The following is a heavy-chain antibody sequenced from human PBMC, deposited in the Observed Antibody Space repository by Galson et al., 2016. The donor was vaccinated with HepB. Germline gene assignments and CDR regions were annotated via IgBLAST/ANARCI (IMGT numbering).Heavy chain of an antibody. J-gene: IGHJ4*02. CDR1: GDSFNSYV. Sequence: SVKVSCKGSGDSFNSYVITWVRQAPGQGLEWMGGIIPISGSFRYAQRFLGSVTITADTYANTVYLDLNSLTSEDTAIYYCAREGPVGYGLVKVTYYLDHWGQGTLVTVSA. D-gene: IGHD3-10*01. CDR2: IIPISGSF. CDR3: AREGPVGYGLVKVTYYLDH. V-gene: IGHV1-69*06.